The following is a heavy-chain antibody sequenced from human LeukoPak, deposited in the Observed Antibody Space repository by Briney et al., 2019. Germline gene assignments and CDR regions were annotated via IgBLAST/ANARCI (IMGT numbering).Heavy chain of an antibody. D-gene: IGHD3-22*01. Sequence: SQTLSLTCTVSGGSISSGSYHWSWIRQPAGKGLEWIGRIYTSGSTNYNPSLKSRVTISVDTSKNQLSLKLSSVTAADTAVYYCATQSGSGYYPSSFDPWGQGTLVTVSS. J-gene: IGHJ5*02. CDR2: IYTSGST. V-gene: IGHV4-61*02. CDR3: ATQSGSGYYPSSFDP. CDR1: GGSISSGSYH.